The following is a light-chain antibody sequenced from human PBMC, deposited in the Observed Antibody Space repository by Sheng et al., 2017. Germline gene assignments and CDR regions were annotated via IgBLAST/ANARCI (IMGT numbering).Light chain of an antibody. Sequence: QSVLTQPPSVSAAPGQKVTISCSGSSSNIGNNYVSWYQHLSGRAPKLLIYDDYERPSGISDRFSGSKSGTSATLAISGLQSEDEAVYYCATWDDSLNGSVVFGGGTKLTVL. CDR3: ATWDDSLNGSVV. CDR2: DDY. CDR1: SSNIGNNY. V-gene: IGLV1-51*01. J-gene: IGLJ2*01.